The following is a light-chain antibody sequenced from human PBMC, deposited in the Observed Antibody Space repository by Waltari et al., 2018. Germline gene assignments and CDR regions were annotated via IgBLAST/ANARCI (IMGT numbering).Light chain of an antibody. J-gene: IGKJ5*01. V-gene: IGKV1-33*01. CDR1: QDMSNY. Sequence: DIKMTQSTSSLSASVGDRVTITCQASQDMSNYLNWYQQKPGQAPKLLIYDASNLETGVPSRFSGSGSGTDFTFTINSLQPEDIATYYCQQYDHLPRGTFGQGTRLEIK. CDR2: DAS. CDR3: QQYDHLPRGT.